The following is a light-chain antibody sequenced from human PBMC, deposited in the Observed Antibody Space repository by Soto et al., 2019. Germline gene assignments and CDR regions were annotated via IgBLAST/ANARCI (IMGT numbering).Light chain of an antibody. V-gene: IGLV2-8*01. J-gene: IGLJ2*01. CDR2: DVN. CDR3: SYYGGGNHFL. CDR1: SSDIGGYNY. Sequence: QSVLTQPPSASGSLGQSVTISCSGASSDIGGYNYVAWYQQHPGKAPKLIIYDVNKRPSGVPDRFSGSKSGNTASLTVSGLQHEDEADYPCSYYGGGNHFLFGAGTQLTVL.